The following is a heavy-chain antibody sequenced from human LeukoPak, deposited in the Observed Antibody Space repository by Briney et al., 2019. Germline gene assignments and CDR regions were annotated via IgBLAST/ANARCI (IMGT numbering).Heavy chain of an antibody. CDR3: GRTGFGSVYYYDSSGYYGAFDI. D-gene: IGHD3-22*01. J-gene: IGHJ3*02. V-gene: IGHV4-59*01. Sequence: SETLSLTCTVSGGSISSYYWSWIRQPPGKGLEWIGYIYYSGSTNYNPSLKSRVTISVDTSKNQFSLKLSSVTAADTAVYYCGRTGFGSVYYYDSSGYYGAFDIWGQGTMVTVSS. CDR2: IYYSGST. CDR1: GGSISSYY.